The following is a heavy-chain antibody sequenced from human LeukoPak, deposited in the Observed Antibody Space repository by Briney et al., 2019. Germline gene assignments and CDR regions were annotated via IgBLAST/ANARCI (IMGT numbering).Heavy chain of an antibody. CDR3: AKGGSSGPPRDYFDY. CDR2: LSGSGGST. V-gene: IGHV3-23*01. J-gene: IGHJ4*02. D-gene: IGHD6-19*01. CDR1: AFTFSSYA. Sequence: GGSLRLSCAASAFTFSSYAMSWVRQAPGKGLEWVSALSGSGGSTYYADSVKGRFTISRDNSKNTLYLQMNSLRAEDTAVYYCAKGGSSGPPRDYFDYWGQGTLVTVSS.